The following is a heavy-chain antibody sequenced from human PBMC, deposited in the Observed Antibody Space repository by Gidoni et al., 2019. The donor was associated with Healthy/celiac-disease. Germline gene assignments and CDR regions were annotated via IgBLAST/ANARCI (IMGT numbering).Heavy chain of an antibody. D-gene: IGHD4-17*01. CDR2: IWYDGSNK. CDR3: FSSKYGDRNHDAFDI. V-gene: IGHV3-33*01. J-gene: IGHJ3*02. CDR1: GFHFTSYG. Sequence: QVQLVESGGGVVQPGRSLRPSCAASGFHFTSYGMHWVRQAPGKGLEWVAVIWYDGSNKYYADSVKGRFTISRDNSKNTLYLQMNSLRAEDTAVYYCFSSKYGDRNHDAFDIWGQGTMVTVSS.